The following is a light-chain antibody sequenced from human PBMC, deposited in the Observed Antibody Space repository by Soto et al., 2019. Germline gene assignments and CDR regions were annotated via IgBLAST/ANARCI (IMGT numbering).Light chain of an antibody. CDR1: QSVSSD. CDR3: QQYGSSPGT. J-gene: IGKJ1*01. V-gene: IGKV3-20*01. Sequence: DMVMAQSPAPLSVSPGERATHSCRASQSVSSDLAWYQQKPGQAPRLLIYGASTRATDIPARFSGSGSGTYFTLTISRLEPEDFAVYYCQQYGSSPGTFGPGTKVDIK. CDR2: GAS.